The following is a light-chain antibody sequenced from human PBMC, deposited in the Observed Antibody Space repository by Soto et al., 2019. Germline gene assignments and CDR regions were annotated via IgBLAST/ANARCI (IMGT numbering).Light chain of an antibody. J-gene: IGKJ1*01. Sequence: DIQMTQSPSTLSASVGDRVTITCRASQSISSWLAWYQQKPGKAPKLLIYKASSLESGVPTRSSGSGPGTEFTLTISSLQPDDFATYCCQQYNSSPWTFGQGTKVEIK. CDR2: KAS. V-gene: IGKV1-5*03. CDR1: QSISSW. CDR3: QQYNSSPWT.